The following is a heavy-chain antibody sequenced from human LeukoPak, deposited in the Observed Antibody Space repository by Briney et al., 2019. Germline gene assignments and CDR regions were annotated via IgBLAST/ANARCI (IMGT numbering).Heavy chain of an antibody. Sequence: ASVKVPCKASGYTFTSYGIIWVRQAPGQGLEWMGWITAYNGNTNYAQKLQGRVTLTTDTSTSTAYMELRSLRSDDTAVYYCAREHITIFGVEPGAFDIWGQGTMVTVSS. D-gene: IGHD3-3*01. CDR1: GYTFTSYG. CDR2: ITAYNGNT. V-gene: IGHV1-18*01. J-gene: IGHJ3*02. CDR3: AREHITIFGVEPGAFDI.